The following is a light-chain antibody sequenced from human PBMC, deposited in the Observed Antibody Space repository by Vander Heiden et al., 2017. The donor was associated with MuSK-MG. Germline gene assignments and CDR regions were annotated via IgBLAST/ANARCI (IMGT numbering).Light chain of an antibody. Sequence: QSVLTQPPSVSAAPGPTVTISCSGSNSNIGRRSVSWYQQLPGTAPKLLIYDNNKRPSGIPDRFSGSKSGTSATLGITGLQTGDEADYYCGTWDNSLSGGVFGGGTKLTVL. CDR1: NSNIGRRS. CDR3: GTWDNSLSGGV. V-gene: IGLV1-51*01. J-gene: IGLJ2*01. CDR2: DNN.